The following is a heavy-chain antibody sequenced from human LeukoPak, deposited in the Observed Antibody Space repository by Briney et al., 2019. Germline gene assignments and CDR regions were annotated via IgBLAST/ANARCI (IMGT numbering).Heavy chain of an antibody. CDR2: IYYSGST. Sequence: SETLSLTCTVSGGSISSSSYYWGWIRQPPGKGLEWIGSIYYSGSTYYNPSLKSRVTISVDTSKNQFSLKLSSVTAADTAVYYCARLWFGELLSRYFDYWGQGTLVTVSS. V-gene: IGHV4-39*01. CDR3: ARLWFGELLSRYFDY. D-gene: IGHD3-10*01. CDR1: GGSISSSSYY. J-gene: IGHJ4*02.